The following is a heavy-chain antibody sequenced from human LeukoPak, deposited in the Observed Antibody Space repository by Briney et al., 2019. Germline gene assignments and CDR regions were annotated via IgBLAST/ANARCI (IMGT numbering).Heavy chain of an antibody. CDR2: IYHSGST. J-gene: IGHJ5*02. CDR1: GYSISTGYY. CDR3: ARSKYGSTSCYGGNWFDP. V-gene: IGHV4-38-2*01. D-gene: IGHD2-2*01. Sequence: SETLSLTCAVAGYSISTGYYGGWIRQPPGKGLEWIGTIYHSGSTYYNPSLKSRVTISVDTSKNQFSLKLSSVTAADTALYYCARSKYGSTSCYGGNWFDPWGQGTLVTVSS.